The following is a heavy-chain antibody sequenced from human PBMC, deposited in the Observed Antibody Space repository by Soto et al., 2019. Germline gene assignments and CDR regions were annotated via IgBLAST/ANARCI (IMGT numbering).Heavy chain of an antibody. CDR1: GFSLSTSGMC. CDR2: IDWDDDK. D-gene: IGHD3-22*01. V-gene: IGHV2-70*01. J-gene: IGHJ5*02. Sequence: SGPTLVNPTQTLTLTCTFSGFSLSTSGMCVSWIRQPPGKALEWLALIDWDDDKYYSTSLKTRLTISKDTSKNQVDLTMTNMGPVDTATYYCARFRYYYDSSGYYLNCFDPWGQGTLVTVSS. CDR3: ARFRYYYDSSGYYLNCFDP.